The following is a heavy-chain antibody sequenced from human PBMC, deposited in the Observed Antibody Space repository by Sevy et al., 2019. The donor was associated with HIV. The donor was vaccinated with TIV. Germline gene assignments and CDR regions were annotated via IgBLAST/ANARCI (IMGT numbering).Heavy chain of an antibody. CDR2: ISSSSSYI. CDR3: ARSERISDAFDI. D-gene: IGHD3-3*01. J-gene: IGHJ3*02. Sequence: GGSLRLSCAASGFTFSSYSMNWVRQAPGKGLGWVSSISSSSSYIYYAASVKGRLTIFRDNAKNSLYLQMNSLRAEDTAVYYCARSERISDAFDIWGQGTMVTVSS. CDR1: GFTFSSYS. V-gene: IGHV3-21*01.